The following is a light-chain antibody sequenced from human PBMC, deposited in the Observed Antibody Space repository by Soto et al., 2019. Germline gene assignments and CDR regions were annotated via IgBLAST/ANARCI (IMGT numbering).Light chain of an antibody. J-gene: IGLJ1*01. Sequence: QSALTQPASVSGTPGQSITISCTGSNSDVGIYDFVSWYQHHTGRAPKLIVSEVSHRPSGVSNRFSGSKSGNTASLTISGLQSEDEADYYCISYTSDDVRYVFGTGTKLTFL. CDR2: EVS. V-gene: IGLV2-14*01. CDR1: NSDVGIYDF. CDR3: ISYTSDDVRYV.